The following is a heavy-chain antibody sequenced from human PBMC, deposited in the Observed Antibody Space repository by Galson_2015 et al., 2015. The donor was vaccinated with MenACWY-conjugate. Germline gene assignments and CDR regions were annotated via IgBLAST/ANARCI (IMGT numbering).Heavy chain of an antibody. CDR3: ARGGGYCSGGSCYPPADGMDV. Sequence: TLSLTCTVSGGSISSYYWSWIRQPPGKGLEWIGYIYYSGSTKYNPSLKSRVTISVDTSKNQFSLKLSSVTAADTAVYYCARGGGYCSGGSCYPPADGMDVWGQGTTVTVSS. CDR2: IYYSGST. J-gene: IGHJ6*02. V-gene: IGHV4-59*01. D-gene: IGHD2-15*01. CDR1: GGSISSYY.